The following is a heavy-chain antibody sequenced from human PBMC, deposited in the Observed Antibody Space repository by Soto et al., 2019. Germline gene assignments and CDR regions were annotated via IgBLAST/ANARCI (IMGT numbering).Heavy chain of an antibody. V-gene: IGHV3-73*02. Sequence: EVQLVESGGGLVQPGGSLKLSCAASGFTFSASAVHWVRQASGKGLVWACHISSKANRDATAYAASVEGRFAIYRDDSKNTAYVQVNSVTTYDTAVYYSTRWEVLKSPLFYYFDLRGRGTLVTVSS. CDR2: ISSKANRDAT. CDR3: TRWEVLKSPLFYYFDL. D-gene: IGHD1-26*01. J-gene: IGHJ2*01. CDR1: GFTFSASA.